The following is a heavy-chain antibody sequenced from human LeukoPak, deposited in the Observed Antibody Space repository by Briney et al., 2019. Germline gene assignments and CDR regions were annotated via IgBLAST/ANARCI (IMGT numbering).Heavy chain of an antibody. CDR1: GFNFNTDS. D-gene: IGHD4-17*01. CDR2: ISSSGSTV. CDR3: ARGATVTNPYFDH. V-gene: IGHV3-48*04. Sequence: GGSLRLSCAASGFNFNTDSMNWDRQAPGKGLEWVSYISSSGSTVYYTDSVKGRFTISRDNAKNSLYLQMNSLSAEDTAVYYCARGATVTNPYFDHWGQGALDAVSS. J-gene: IGHJ4*02.